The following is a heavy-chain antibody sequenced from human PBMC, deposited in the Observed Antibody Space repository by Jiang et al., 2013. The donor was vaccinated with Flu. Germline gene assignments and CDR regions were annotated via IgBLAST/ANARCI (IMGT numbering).Heavy chain of an antibody. V-gene: IGHV4-39*01. Sequence: GLVKPSETLSLTCTVSGGSISSSSYYWGWIRQPPGKGLEWIGSIYYSGSTYYNPSLKSRVTISVDTSKNQFSLKLSSVTAADTAVYYCARILYDSSGYYYASDAFDIWGQGTMVTVSS. CDR1: GGSISSSSYY. CDR2: IYYSGST. CDR3: ARILYDSSGYYYASDAFDI. D-gene: IGHD3-22*01. J-gene: IGHJ3*02.